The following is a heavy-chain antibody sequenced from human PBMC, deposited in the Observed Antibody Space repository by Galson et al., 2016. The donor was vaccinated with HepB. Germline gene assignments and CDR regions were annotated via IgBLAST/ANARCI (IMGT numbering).Heavy chain of an antibody. J-gene: IGHJ4*02. Sequence: ETLSLTCSVSGGSISSSDYKWGWVRQPPGKGLEWIGNIYYSGSTYYNPSLKSRVTISVDAYKRQFSLKLNSVIAADTAVYFCGGILGTFDYWGQGTLVTVSS. CDR3: GGILGTFDY. D-gene: IGHD2-15*01. CDR2: IYYSGST. V-gene: IGHV4-39*01. CDR1: GGSISSSDYK.